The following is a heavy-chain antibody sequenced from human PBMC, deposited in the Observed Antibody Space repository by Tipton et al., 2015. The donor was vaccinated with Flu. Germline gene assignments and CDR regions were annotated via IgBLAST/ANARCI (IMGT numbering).Heavy chain of an antibody. V-gene: IGHV4-61*02. J-gene: IGHJ5*01. CDR3: ARRDYSNYVSVPKNWFDS. D-gene: IGHD4-11*01. Sequence: TLSLTCTVSGDSISRGSYYYNWIRQPAGEGLEWIGRIYTNANTNYKASLKSRVTISIDRSKNQFSLKLNFVTAADTAVYYCARRDYSNYVSVPKNWFDSWGQGSLVTVSS. CDR2: IYTNANT. CDR1: GDSISRGSYY.